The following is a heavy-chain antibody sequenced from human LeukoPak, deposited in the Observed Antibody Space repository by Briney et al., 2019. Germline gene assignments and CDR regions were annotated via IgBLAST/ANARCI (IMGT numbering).Heavy chain of an antibody. CDR2: ISSSSSYI. Sequence: GGSLRLSCAASGFTSSSYSMNWVRQAPGKGLEWVSSISSSSSYIYYADSVKGRFTISRDNAKNSLYLQMNSLRAEDTAIYYCARALGWLHSDAFDIWGQGTMVTVSS. CDR3: ARALGWLHSDAFDI. CDR1: GFTSSSYS. V-gene: IGHV3-21*01. J-gene: IGHJ3*02. D-gene: IGHD5-24*01.